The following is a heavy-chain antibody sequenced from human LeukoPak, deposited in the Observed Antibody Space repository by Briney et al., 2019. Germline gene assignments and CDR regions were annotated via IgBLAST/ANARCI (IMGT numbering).Heavy chain of an antibody. Sequence: HPGGSLRLSCAASGFTFSSYAMSWVRQAPGRGLEWVSAVSSADANTYYADSVRGRFTISRDNSKNTLYLQMNSLRAEDTAVYYCAKRISTSSGYDYWGQGTLVTVSS. CDR2: VSSADANT. CDR3: AKRISTSSGYDY. J-gene: IGHJ4*02. V-gene: IGHV3-23*01. D-gene: IGHD6-19*01. CDR1: GFTFSSYA.